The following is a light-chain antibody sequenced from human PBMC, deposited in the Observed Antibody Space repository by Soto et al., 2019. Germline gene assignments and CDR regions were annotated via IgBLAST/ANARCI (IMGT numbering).Light chain of an antibody. CDR3: ASYTTSSTPCV. CDR2: DVS. Sequence: QSALTQPASVSGSPGESITISCTGTSSDVGHYNYVSWYQQNPGKAPKLMIYDVSQRPSGVSDRFSGSKSGNTASLTISGLQAEDESDYYCASYTTSSTPCVFGTGTKVTVL. J-gene: IGLJ1*01. V-gene: IGLV2-14*03. CDR1: SSDVGHYNY.